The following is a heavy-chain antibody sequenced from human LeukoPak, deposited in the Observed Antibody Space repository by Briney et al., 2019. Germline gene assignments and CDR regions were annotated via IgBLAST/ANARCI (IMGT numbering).Heavy chain of an antibody. CDR3: ARGRTVAGTRANVLHY. CDR1: GYTFTSYD. D-gene: IGHD6-19*01. Sequence: GASVKVSCKASGYTFTSYDINWVRQATGQGLEWMGWMNPNSGNTGYAQKFQGRVTMTRNTSISTAYMELSSLRSEDTAVYYCARGRTVAGTRANVLHYWGQGTLVTVSS. CDR2: MNPNSGNT. J-gene: IGHJ4*02. V-gene: IGHV1-8*01.